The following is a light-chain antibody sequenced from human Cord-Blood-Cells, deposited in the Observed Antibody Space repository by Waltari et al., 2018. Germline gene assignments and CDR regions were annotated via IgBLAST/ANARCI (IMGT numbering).Light chain of an antibody. CDR3: QQDDNLPLT. Sequence: DIQMTQSPSSLSASVGDRVTITCHASQAISNYLNWYQQKPGKAPKLLIYDAAKLETGVPSRFSGSGSWTDFTFTISSLQPEDIATYYCQQDDNLPLTFGGGTKVEIK. CDR2: DAA. V-gene: IGKV1-33*01. CDR1: QAISNY. J-gene: IGKJ4*01.